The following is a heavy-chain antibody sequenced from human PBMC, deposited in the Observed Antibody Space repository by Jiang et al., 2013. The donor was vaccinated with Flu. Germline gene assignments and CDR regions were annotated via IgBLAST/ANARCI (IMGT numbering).Heavy chain of an antibody. J-gene: IGHJ4*02. CDR3: ARFNVTSGLDY. V-gene: IGHV1-3*04. Sequence: GAEVKKPGASLKVSCKTSGFTFTNYAIHWVRQAPGQRLEWMGWINTANGNTEYSPKFQARVTLTRDTSASTAYMELSSLTSEDTALYYCARFNVTSGLDYWGQGTLVIVSS. CDR1: GFTFTNYA. CDR2: INTANGNT. D-gene: IGHD3/OR15-3a*01.